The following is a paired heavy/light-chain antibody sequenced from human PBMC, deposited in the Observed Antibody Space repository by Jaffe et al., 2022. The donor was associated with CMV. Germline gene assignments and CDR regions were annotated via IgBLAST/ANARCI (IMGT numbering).Light chain of an antibody. CDR3: QQYDNLPGT. J-gene: IGKJ2*01. CDR1: QDISNY. Sequence: DIQMTQSPSSLSASVGDRVTITCQASQDISNYLNWYQQKPGKAPKLLIYDASNLETGVPSRFSGSGSGTDFTFTISSLQPEDIATYYCQQYDNLPGTFGQGTKLEIK. CDR2: DAS. V-gene: IGKV1-33*01.
Heavy chain of an antibody. CDR3: ARAPIPYGDYVWGSYEKGDY. CDR1: GYTFTSYG. V-gene: IGHV1-18*04. CDR2: ISAYNGNT. D-gene: IGHD3-16*01. Sequence: QVQLVQSGAEVKKPGASVKVSCKASGYTFTSYGISWVRQAPGQGLEWMGWISAYNGNTNYAQKLQGRVTMTTDTSTSTAYMELRSLRSDDTAVYYCARAPIPYGDYVWGSYEKGDYWGQGTLVTVSS. J-gene: IGHJ4*02.